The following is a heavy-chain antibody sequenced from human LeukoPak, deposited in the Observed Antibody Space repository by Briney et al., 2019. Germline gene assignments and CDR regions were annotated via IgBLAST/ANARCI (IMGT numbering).Heavy chain of an antibody. J-gene: IGHJ5*02. D-gene: IGHD4-17*01. Sequence: GGSLRLSCAASGFTFSSYGMHWVRQAPGKGLEWVAVIWYDGSNKYYADSVKGRFTISRDNSKNTLYLQMNSLRAEDTAVYYCAKDLNYGDREPQNWFVPWGQGTLVTVSP. V-gene: IGHV3-33*06. CDR2: IWYDGSNK. CDR3: AKDLNYGDREPQNWFVP. CDR1: GFTFSSYG.